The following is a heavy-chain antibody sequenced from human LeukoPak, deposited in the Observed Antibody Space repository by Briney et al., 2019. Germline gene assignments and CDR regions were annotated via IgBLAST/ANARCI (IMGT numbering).Heavy chain of an antibody. CDR3: ARSGVDTYGLQASGDFDY. Sequence: WASVTASCKASGYTFTGYYVHWVRQAPGQGLEWMGRISPNSGDTNYAQKFQGRVTMTRDTSSSTAYMELSRLRSDDTAVCYCARSGVDTYGLQASGDFDYWGQGILVTVSS. CDR2: ISPNSGDT. V-gene: IGHV1-2*06. CDR1: GYTFTGYY. J-gene: IGHJ4*02. D-gene: IGHD5-18*01.